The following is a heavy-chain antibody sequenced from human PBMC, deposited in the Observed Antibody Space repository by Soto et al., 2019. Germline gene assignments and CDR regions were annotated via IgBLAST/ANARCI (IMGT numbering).Heavy chain of an antibody. CDR2: IYHSGST. D-gene: IGHD2-15*01. V-gene: IGHV4-4*02. CDR1: GGSISSCNW. CDR3: ARWVVVAASYYYYGMDV. Sequence: QVQLQESGPGLVKPSGTLSLTCAVSGGSISSCNWWSWVRQPPGKGLEWIGEIYHSGSTNYNPSLKSRVTISVDKSKNQFSLKLSSVTAADTAVYYRARWVVVAASYYYYGMDVWGQGTTVTVSS. J-gene: IGHJ6*02.